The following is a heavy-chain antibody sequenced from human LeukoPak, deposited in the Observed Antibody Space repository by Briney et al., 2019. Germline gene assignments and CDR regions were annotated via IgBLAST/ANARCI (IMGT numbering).Heavy chain of an antibody. V-gene: IGHV4-39*01. CDR1: GGSISSSSYY. CDR2: IYYSGST. Sequence: SETLSLTCTVPGGSISSSSYYWGWIRQPPGKGLEWIGSIYYSGSTYYNPSLKSRVTISVDTSKNQFSLKLSSVTAADTAVYCCARRQYYAPDYWGQGTLVTVSS. D-gene: IGHD2-2*01. CDR3: ARRQYYAPDY. J-gene: IGHJ4*02.